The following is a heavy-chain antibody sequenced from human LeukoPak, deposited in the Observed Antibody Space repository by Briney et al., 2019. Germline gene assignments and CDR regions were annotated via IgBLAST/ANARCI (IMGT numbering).Heavy chain of an antibody. CDR1: GFTFCSYS. Sequence: GGSLRLSCAASGFTFCSYSMNWVRQAPGKGLEWVSYISSSSSTIYYADSVKGRFTISRDNAKNSLYLQMNSLRAEDTAVYYCARLVSSSWADYWGQGTLVTVSS. CDR3: ARLVSSSWADY. J-gene: IGHJ4*02. CDR2: ISSSSSTI. D-gene: IGHD6-13*01. V-gene: IGHV3-48*01.